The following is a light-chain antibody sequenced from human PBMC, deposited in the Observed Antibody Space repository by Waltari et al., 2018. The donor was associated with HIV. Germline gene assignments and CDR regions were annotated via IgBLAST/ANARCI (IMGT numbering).Light chain of an antibody. Sequence: QSAVTQPPSVPAAPGQSVTIPCSGSPPTIGSNPDTWSQCLPGAAPKFPVYGNDERRSALRVRFSGSKSGASATLVISGLQAGDEGDYYCGAWDNRLGSWVFGGGTKLTVL. CDR1: PPTIGSNP. CDR2: GND. J-gene: IGLJ3*02. V-gene: IGLV1-51*01. CDR3: GAWDNRLGSWV.